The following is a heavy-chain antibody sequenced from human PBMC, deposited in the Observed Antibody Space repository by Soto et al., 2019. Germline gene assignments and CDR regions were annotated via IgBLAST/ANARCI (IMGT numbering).Heavy chain of an antibody. CDR2: INHSGST. CDR1: GGSFSGYY. D-gene: IGHD3-22*01. J-gene: IGHJ3*02. V-gene: IGHV4-34*01. CDR3: ARLPYYDTPPVTFDI. Sequence: SETLSLTCAVYGGSFSGYYWSWIRQPPGKGLEWIGEINHSGSTNYNPSLKSRVTISVDTSKNQFSLKLSSVTAADTAVYYCARLPYYDTPPVTFDIWGQGAMVTVSS.